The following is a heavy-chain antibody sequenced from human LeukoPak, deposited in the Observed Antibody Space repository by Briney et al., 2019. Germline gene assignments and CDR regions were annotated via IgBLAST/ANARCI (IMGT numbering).Heavy chain of an antibody. J-gene: IGHJ4*02. V-gene: IGHV3-11*01. CDR3: ARVPYGGYDLYFDS. CDR1: VFTLRDYY. CDR2: ISNSGINI. D-gene: IGHD5-12*01. Sequence: SGSVRLSFASTVFTLRDYYWSGMRPAPGQGVDWLSYISNSGINIYYADSVKGGITISRDKAKSSLYLQMGSLRAEDTAVYYCARVPYGGYDLYFDSWGQGALVTVSS.